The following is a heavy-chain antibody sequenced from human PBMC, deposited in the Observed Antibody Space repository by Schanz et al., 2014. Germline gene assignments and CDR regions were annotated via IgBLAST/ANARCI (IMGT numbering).Heavy chain of an antibody. CDR2: VFPNGIT. Sequence: QVQLQESGPGLLKPSETLSLTCTVSGGSIRSYFWSWIRQPAGKALEWVGRVFPNGITNYNPSLKSRFTISLDTSKNQFSRTLTSRTAADTAVYYCARDTTWRLDLWGRGTLXTVSS. J-gene: IGHJ2*01. CDR3: ARDTTWRLDL. D-gene: IGHD1-1*01. CDR1: GGSIRSYF. V-gene: IGHV4-4*07.